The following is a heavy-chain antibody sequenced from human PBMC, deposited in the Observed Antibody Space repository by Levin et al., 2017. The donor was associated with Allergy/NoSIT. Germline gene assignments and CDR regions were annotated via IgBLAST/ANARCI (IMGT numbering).Heavy chain of an antibody. Sequence: SCAASGFTFSDYYMSWIRQAPGKGLEWVSYISSSGSTIYYADSVKGRFTISRDNAKNSLYLQMNSLRAEDTAVYYCARAYCGGDCYPYWYFDLWGRGTLVTVSS. CDR1: GFTFSDYY. J-gene: IGHJ2*01. CDR2: ISSSGSTI. V-gene: IGHV3-11*01. D-gene: IGHD2-21*02. CDR3: ARAYCGGDCYPYWYFDL.